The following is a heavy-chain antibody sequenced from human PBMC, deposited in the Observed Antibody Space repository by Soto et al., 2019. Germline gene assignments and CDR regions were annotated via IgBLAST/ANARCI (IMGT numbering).Heavy chain of an antibody. CDR3: AKAGKRRKITTVTTPDY. CDR2: ISGSGGST. CDR1: GFTFSSYA. Sequence: EVQLLESGGGLVQPGGSLRLSCAASGFTFSSYAMSWVRQAPGKGLEWVSAISGSGGSTYYADSVKGRFTISRDNSKNTLYLQMNSLRAEDTAVYYCAKAGKRRKITTVTTPDYWGQGTLVTVSS. D-gene: IGHD4-17*01. J-gene: IGHJ4*02. V-gene: IGHV3-23*01.